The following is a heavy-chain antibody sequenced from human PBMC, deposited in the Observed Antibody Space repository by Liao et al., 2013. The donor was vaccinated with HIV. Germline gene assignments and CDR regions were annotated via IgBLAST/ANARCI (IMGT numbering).Heavy chain of an antibody. Sequence: QVQLQESGPGLVKPSQTLSLTCTVSGDSITNGIYYWTWIRQPAGKGLEWIGRLSTSGNTYYKPSLKSRVTISVDTSKNQLSLKLTSVTAADTAVYYCARGQRLVHDWVDPWGQGTLVTVSS. CDR3: ARGQRLVHDWVDP. CDR1: GDSITNGIYY. CDR2: LSTSGNT. V-gene: IGHV4-61*02. J-gene: IGHJ5*02. D-gene: IGHD6-6*01.